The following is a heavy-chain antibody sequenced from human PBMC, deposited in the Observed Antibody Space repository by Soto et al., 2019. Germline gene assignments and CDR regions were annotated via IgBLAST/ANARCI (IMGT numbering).Heavy chain of an antibody. CDR1: GFSLNTYV. Sequence: QVHLVQSGAEARKPGASVNVSCMASGFSLNTYVVHWVRQAPGQGLEWMGWVNAASGNTQTSQKFQGRLTLTRDTSANTAYMELSSLRTEDTAVYFCARRSLLESQFEYWGQGNLVAVSS. V-gene: IGHV1-3*01. CDR2: VNAASGNT. CDR3: ARRSLLESQFEY. J-gene: IGHJ4*02.